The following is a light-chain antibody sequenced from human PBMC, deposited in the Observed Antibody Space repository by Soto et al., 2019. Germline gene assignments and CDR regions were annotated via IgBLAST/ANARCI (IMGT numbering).Light chain of an antibody. J-gene: IGKJ1*01. CDR3: QQYNNWPTT. Sequence: EIVMTQSPATLSVSPGERATLSCRASQSVSSNLAWYQQKPGQAPRLLIYGASTRATGIPAMFSGSGSGTEFTLTISSLQSEDFAVYYCQQYNNWPTTFGQGTKVDIK. CDR1: QSVSSN. V-gene: IGKV3-15*01. CDR2: GAS.